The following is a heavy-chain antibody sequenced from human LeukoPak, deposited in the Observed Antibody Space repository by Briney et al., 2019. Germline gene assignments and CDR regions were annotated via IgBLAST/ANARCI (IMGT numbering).Heavy chain of an antibody. J-gene: IGHJ4*02. V-gene: IGHV3-7*01. CDR2: IKQDGSEK. Sequence: GGSLRLSCAASGFIIISYRMSWVRQAPGKRLEWVANIKQDGSEKYYVDSVKGRFTISRDNAKNSLYLQMSSLRAEDTAVYYCAILSYDSGTHYTCYEYWGQGTLVTVSS. D-gene: IGHD3-10*01. CDR3: AILSYDSGTHYTCYEY. CDR1: GFIIISYR.